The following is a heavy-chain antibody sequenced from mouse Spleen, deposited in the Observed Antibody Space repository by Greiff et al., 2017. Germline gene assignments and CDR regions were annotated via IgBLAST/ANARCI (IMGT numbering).Heavy chain of an antibody. J-gene: IGHJ4*01. Sequence: QVQLQQPGAELVKPGASVKLSCKASGYTFTSYWMQWVKQRPGQGLEWIGEIDPSDSYTNYNQKFKGKATLTVDTSSSTAYMQLSSLTSEDSAVYYCARGGYGSRYAMDYWGQGTSVTVSS. CDR1: GYTFTSYW. V-gene: IGHV1-50*01. CDR2: IDPSDSYT. D-gene: IGHD1-1*01. CDR3: ARGGYGSRYAMDY.